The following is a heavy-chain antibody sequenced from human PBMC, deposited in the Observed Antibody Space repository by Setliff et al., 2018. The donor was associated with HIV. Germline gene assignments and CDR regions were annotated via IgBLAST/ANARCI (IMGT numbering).Heavy chain of an antibody. Sequence: SETLSLTCAVYGGSFSGYFWSWIRQPPGKGLEWIGEINHSGSTNYNPSLKSRVSISVDTSNNQFALKQSSVTAADTAVYYCARLSRIAAVYFQHWGQGTLVTVSS. CDR3: ARLSRIAAVYFQH. V-gene: IGHV4-34*01. CDR2: INHSGST. D-gene: IGHD6-25*01. CDR1: GGSFSGYF. J-gene: IGHJ1*01.